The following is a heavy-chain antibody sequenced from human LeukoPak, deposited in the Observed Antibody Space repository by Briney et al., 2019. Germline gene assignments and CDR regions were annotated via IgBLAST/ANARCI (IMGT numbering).Heavy chain of an antibody. CDR2: IYDSGST. D-gene: IGHD3-22*01. V-gene: IGHV4-38-2*02. CDR3: ARGKYYYDSNTSYRYFDP. Sequence: SETLSLTCTVSGYSISSGYYWGWTRQPPGKGREWIGSIYDSGSTYYNPSLKSRVTISADTSKNQFSLKLSSVTAADTAVYYCARGKYYYDSNTSYRYFDPWGQGTLVTVSS. J-gene: IGHJ5*02. CDR1: GYSISSGYY.